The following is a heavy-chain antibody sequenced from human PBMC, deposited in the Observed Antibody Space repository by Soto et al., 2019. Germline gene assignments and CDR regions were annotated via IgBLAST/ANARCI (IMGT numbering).Heavy chain of an antibody. J-gene: IGHJ4*02. CDR3: AKSLVGATRVPFDY. CDR2: ISGDGEST. D-gene: IGHD1-26*01. CDR1: GFTFSSDA. Sequence: SLRLSCAASGFTFSSDAMSWVRQSPGKGLEWVSAISGDGESTYYADSVKGRFTISRDNSKNTLYLQMNSLGAEDTAVYYCAKSLVGATRVPFDYWGQGTLVTVSS. V-gene: IGHV3-23*01.